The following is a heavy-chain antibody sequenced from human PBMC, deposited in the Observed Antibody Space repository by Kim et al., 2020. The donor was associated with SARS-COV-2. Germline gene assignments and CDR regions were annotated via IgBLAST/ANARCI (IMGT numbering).Heavy chain of an antibody. CDR2: IYYSGST. Sequence: SETLSLTCTVSGGSISSYYWSWIRQPPGKGLEWIGYIYYSGSTNYNPSLKSRVTISVDTPKNQFSLKLSSVTAADTAVYYCARGSQWPSLAFDYWGQGTLVTVSS. CDR3: ARGSQWPSLAFDY. D-gene: IGHD6-19*01. CDR1: GGSISSYY. V-gene: IGHV4-59*01. J-gene: IGHJ4*02.